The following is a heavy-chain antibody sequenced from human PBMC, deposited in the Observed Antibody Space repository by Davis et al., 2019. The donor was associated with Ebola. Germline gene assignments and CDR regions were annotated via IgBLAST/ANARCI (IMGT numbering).Heavy chain of an antibody. Sequence: ASVKVSCKASGYTFTAYYMHWVRQAPGQGLEWMGWINPNSGGTNYAQKFQGRVTMTRDTSISTAYMELSGLRSDDTAVYYCARGLGDYSSSRVYYFDYWGQGTLVTVSS. V-gene: IGHV1-2*02. CDR2: INPNSGGT. CDR3: ARGLGDYSSSRVYYFDY. CDR1: GYTFTAYY. D-gene: IGHD6-6*01. J-gene: IGHJ4*02.